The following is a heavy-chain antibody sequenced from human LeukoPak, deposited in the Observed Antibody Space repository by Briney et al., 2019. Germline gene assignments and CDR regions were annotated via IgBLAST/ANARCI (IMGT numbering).Heavy chain of an antibody. D-gene: IGHD3-10*01. V-gene: IGHV3-64D*06. CDR2: ISSNGGST. J-gene: IGHJ4*02. Sequence: GGALRLSCSASGFTLSSYAMHWVRHAPEKRLEYVSGISSNGGSTNYAASVRGRFTISRDNSKNTLYLKMSTLRAEDTAVYYCVKDRHFYYVSWSLLEYWGQGTLVTVSS. CDR3: VKDRHFYYVSWSLLEY. CDR1: GFTLSSYA.